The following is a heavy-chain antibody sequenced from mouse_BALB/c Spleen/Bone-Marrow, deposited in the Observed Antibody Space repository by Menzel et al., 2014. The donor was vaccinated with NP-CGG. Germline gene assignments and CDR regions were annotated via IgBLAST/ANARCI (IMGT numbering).Heavy chain of an antibody. CDR3: ARYGNYCYAMDY. CDR1: GFNVKDTY. V-gene: IGHV14-3*02. D-gene: IGHD2-1*01. Sequence: VQLQQSGAELVKPGASVKLSCTASGFNVKDTYMHWVKQRPEQGLEWIGRIDPANGNTKYDPKFQGKATITADTSSNTAYLQLSSLTSEDTAVYYCARYGNYCYAMDYWGQGTSVTVSS. CDR2: IDPANGNT. J-gene: IGHJ4*01.